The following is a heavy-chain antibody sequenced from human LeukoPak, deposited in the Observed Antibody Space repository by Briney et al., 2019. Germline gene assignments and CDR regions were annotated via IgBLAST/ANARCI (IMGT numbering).Heavy chain of an antibody. Sequence: SETLSLTCAVYGGSFSGYYWSWTRQPPGKGLEWIGEINHSGSTNYNPSLKSRVTISVDTSKNQFSLKLSSVTAADTAVYYCARGRSVVTAKDAFDIWGQGTMVTVSS. CDR2: INHSGST. V-gene: IGHV4-34*01. J-gene: IGHJ3*02. CDR3: ARGRSVVTAKDAFDI. D-gene: IGHD2-21*02. CDR1: GGSFSGYY.